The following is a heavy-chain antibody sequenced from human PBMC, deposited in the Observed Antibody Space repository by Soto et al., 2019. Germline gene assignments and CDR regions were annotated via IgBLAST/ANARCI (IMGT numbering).Heavy chain of an antibody. CDR2: IQPSGSA. V-gene: IGHV4-39*01. CDR3: ARLGSSRWYQGSNLDS. J-gene: IGHJ4*02. D-gene: IGHD6-19*01. Sequence: PQLQESGPGLLKPSETLSLTCAVSGGSITTYNHFWGWIRQSPGKGPEGIANIQPSGSANYNPSLQSRVSISVETSKNPFSLEMNSVTAADSAGYYCARLGSSRWYQGSNLDSWGQGTLVNVSS. CDR1: GGSITTYNHF.